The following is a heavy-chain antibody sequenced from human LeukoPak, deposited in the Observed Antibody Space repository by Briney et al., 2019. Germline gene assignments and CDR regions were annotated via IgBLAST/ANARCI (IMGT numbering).Heavy chain of an antibody. CDR2: IKQDGTEK. Sequence: GGSLRLSCAASGFTFTTYWMSWVRQAPGKGLEWVANIKQDGTEKYYVDSVKGRFTISRDNAKNSLYLQMNSLRAEDTAVYYCTRGTPTTRDFDYWGQGTLVTVSS. CDR1: GFTFTTYW. V-gene: IGHV3-7*01. J-gene: IGHJ4*02. CDR3: TRGTPTTRDFDY. D-gene: IGHD4-11*01.